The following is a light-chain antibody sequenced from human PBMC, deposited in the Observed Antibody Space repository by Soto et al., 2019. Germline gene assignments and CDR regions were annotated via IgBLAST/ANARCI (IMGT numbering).Light chain of an antibody. CDR1: QSVNSN. Sequence: EIVMTHSPATLSVSPCERATLSFRASQSVNSNLAWYQQKPGQAPRLLIYGASTRATGIPARFSGSGSGTEFTLTISSLQSEDFAVYYCQQYNNWPLTFGGGTKVDTK. CDR2: GAS. J-gene: IGKJ4*01. CDR3: QQYNNWPLT. V-gene: IGKV3-15*01.